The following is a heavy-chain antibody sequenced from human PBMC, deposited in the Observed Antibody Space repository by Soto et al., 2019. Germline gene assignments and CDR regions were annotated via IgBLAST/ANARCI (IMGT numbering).Heavy chain of an antibody. V-gene: IGHV4-59*08. Sequence: QVQLQESGPGLVKPSETLSLTCTVSGGSISSYYWSWIRQPPGKGLEWIGYIYYSGSTNYNPSLKSRVTISVDTSKNQFSLKLSSVTAADTAVYYCASRWGSAADYWGQGTLVTVSS. CDR3: ASRWGSAADY. J-gene: IGHJ4*02. CDR1: GGSISSYY. D-gene: IGHD2-15*01. CDR2: IYYSGST.